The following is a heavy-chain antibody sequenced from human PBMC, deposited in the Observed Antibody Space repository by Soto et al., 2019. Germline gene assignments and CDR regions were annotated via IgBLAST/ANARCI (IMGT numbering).Heavy chain of an antibody. J-gene: IGHJ4*02. CDR1: GGTFSSYT. D-gene: IGHD4-17*01. CDR3: VRDGDYTRGY. V-gene: IGHV1-69*08. CDR2: IIPVLGRT. Sequence: QVQLVQSGAEVKKPGSSVKVSCKASGGTFSSYTISWVRQAPGQGLDWMGRIIPVLGRTNYAQKFQDRVTITADKSTSKAYMELRSLRSEDTAMYDCVRDGDYTRGYWGQGTLVTVSS.